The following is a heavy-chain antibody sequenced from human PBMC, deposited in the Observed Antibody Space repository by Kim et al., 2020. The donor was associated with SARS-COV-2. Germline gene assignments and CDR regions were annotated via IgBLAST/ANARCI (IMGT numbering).Heavy chain of an antibody. Sequence: GGSLRLSCAASGFTFSSYGMHWVRQAPGKGLEWVAVISYDGSNKYYVDSVKGRFTISRDNSKNTLYLQMNSLRAEDTAVYYCAKGTTEGALDIWGQGTMV. J-gene: IGHJ3*02. CDR2: ISYDGSNK. V-gene: IGHV3-30*18. D-gene: IGHD4-17*01. CDR3: AKGTTEGALDI. CDR1: GFTFSSYG.